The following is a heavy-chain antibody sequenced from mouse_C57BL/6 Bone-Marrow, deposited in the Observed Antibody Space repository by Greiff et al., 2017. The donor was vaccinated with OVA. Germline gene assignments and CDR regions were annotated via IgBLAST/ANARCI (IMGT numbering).Heavy chain of an antibody. D-gene: IGHD1-1*01. V-gene: IGHV5-4*01. CDR3: ARDRDYYGSRQAWFAY. CDR1: GFTFSSYA. CDR2: ISDGGSYT. Sequence: EVKLMESGGGLVKPGGSLKLSCAASGFTFSSYAMSWVRQTPEKRLEWVATISDGGSYTYYPDNVKGRFTISRDNAKNNLYLQMSHLKSEDTAMYYCARDRDYYGSRQAWFAYWGQGTLVTVSA. J-gene: IGHJ3*01.